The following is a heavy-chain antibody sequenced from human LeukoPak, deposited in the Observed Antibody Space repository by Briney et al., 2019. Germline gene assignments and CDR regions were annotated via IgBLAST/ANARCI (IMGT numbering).Heavy chain of an antibody. V-gene: IGHV3-23*01. CDR3: AEENTIFGVVIIPFDY. Sequence: GGSLRLSCAASGFTFSSYAMSWVRQAPGKGLEWVSAISGSGGSTYYADSVKGRFTISRDNSKNTLYLQMNSLRAEDTAVYYCAEENTIFGVVIIPFDYWGQGTLVTVSS. D-gene: IGHD3-3*01. J-gene: IGHJ4*02. CDR2: ISGSGGST. CDR1: GFTFSSYA.